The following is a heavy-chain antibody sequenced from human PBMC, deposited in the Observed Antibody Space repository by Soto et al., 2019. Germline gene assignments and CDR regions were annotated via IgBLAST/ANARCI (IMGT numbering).Heavy chain of an antibody. CDR1: GFTFSSYA. CDR2: IKSKTDGGTT. D-gene: IGHD3-16*02. CDR3: TTFVIRYGMDV. J-gene: IGHJ6*02. V-gene: IGHV3-15*01. Sequence: VQLVESGGGVVQPGRSLRLSCAASGFTFSSYAMHWVRQAPGKGLEWVGRIKSKTDGGTTDYAAPVKGRFTISRDDSKNTLYLQMNSLKTEDTAVYYCTTFVIRYGMDVWGQGTTVTVSS.